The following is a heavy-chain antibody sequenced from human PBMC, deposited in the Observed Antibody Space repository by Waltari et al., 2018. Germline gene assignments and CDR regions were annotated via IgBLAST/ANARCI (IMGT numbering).Heavy chain of an antibody. Sequence: QVQLQESGPGLVKPSETLSLTCTVSGGSISSYYWSWIRQPPGKGLEWIWYIYYSGSTNYNPSRKSRVTISVDTSKNQFSLKLSSVTAADTAVYYCARVVDGYSSGWDLDYWGQGTLVTVSS. D-gene: IGHD6-19*01. CDR1: GGSISSYY. CDR3: ARVVDGYSSGWDLDY. CDR2: IYYSGST. V-gene: IGHV4-59*01. J-gene: IGHJ4*02.